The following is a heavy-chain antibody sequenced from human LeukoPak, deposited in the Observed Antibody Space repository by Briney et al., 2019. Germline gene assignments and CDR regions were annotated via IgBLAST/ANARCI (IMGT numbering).Heavy chain of an antibody. V-gene: IGHV3-48*03. CDR3: ARPADY. CDR2: IDFGGTTI. J-gene: IGHJ4*02. Sequence: GGSLRLSCEASGFTFSSFEMNWVRQAPGKGLEWFSYIDFGGTTIYYADSVKGRFTISRDSAKNSLYLQMNSLRAEDTAVYYCARPADYWGQGTLVTVSS. CDR1: GFTFSSFE.